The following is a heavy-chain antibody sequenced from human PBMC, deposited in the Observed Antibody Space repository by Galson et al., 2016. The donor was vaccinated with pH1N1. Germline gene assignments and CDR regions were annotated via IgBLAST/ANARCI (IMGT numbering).Heavy chain of an antibody. D-gene: IGHD2-2*01. CDR3: AGSYCSSTSCYGGSYYYYGMAV. J-gene: IGHJ6*02. V-gene: IGHV7-4-1*04. CDR1: GYTFTSNA. Sequence: SVKVSCKASGYTFTSNAMNWVRQAPGQGLEWMGWINTNTGNPTYAQGFTGRFVFSLDTSVSMAYLQISSLKAEDTAVYYCAGSYCSSTSCYGGSYYYYGMAVWGHGTTVTVSS. CDR2: INTNTGNP.